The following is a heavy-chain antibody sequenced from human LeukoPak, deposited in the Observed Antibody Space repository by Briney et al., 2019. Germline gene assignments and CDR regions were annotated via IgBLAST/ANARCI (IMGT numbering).Heavy chain of an antibody. J-gene: IGHJ4*02. CDR3: AKHKDFWSGPFDY. D-gene: IGHD3-3*01. CDR2: IYSGGST. V-gene: IGHV3-66*04. CDR1: GFTVSSNY. Sequence: PGGSLRLSCAASGFTVSSNYMSWVRQAPGKGLEWVSVIYSGGSTYYADSVKGRFTISRDNSKNTLYLQMNSLRAEDTAVYSCAKHKDFWSGPFDYWGQGTLVTVSS.